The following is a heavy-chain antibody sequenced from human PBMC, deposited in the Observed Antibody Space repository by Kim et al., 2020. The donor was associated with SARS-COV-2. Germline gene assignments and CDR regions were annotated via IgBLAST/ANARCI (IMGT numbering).Heavy chain of an antibody. V-gene: IGHV4-59*01. J-gene: IGHJ6*02. CDR1: GGSISSYY. CDR3: ARVAYYYDIYGMDV. CDR2: IYYSGST. D-gene: IGHD3-22*01. Sequence: SETLSLTCTVSGGSISSYYWSWIRQPPGKGLEWIGYIYYSGSTNYNPSLKSRVTISVDTSKNQFSLKLSSVTAADTAVYYCARVAYYYDIYGMDVWGQGTTVTVSS.